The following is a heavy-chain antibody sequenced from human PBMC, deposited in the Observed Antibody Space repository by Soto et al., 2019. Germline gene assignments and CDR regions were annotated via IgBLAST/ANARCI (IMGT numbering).Heavy chain of an antibody. CDR2: IIPLFGTP. D-gene: IGHD3-10*01. CDR1: GGIFSTYA. J-gene: IGHJ4*02. V-gene: IGHV1-69*01. Sequence: QVQLVQSGAEVKKPGSSVKVSCKASGGIFSTYAISWLRQAPGQGLEWMGGIIPLFGTPNYAQRFQGRVTITADESTSTAYMELSRRRSEDTAVYYCARDRDDYGSGNYYNRIDVWGQGTLVTVSS. CDR3: ARDRDDYGSGNYYNRIDV.